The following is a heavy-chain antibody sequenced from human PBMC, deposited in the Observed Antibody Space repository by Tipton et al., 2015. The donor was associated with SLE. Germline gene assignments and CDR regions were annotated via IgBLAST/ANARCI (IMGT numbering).Heavy chain of an antibody. CDR2: LYHRGST. CDR1: GYSISTGYY. V-gene: IGHV4-38-2*01. CDR3: ARIGGPLYCSSASCSDY. Sequence: TLSLTCDVSGYSISTGYYWGWIRQPPGKGLEWIGSLYHRGSTYHNPSLKSRVTISGDRSKNQVSLKLTSVTAADTAVYYCARIGGPLYCSSASCSDYWGQGTPVTVSS. J-gene: IGHJ4*02. D-gene: IGHD2-2*01.